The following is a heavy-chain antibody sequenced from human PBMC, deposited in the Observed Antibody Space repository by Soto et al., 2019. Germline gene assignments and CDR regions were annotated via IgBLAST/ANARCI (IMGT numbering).Heavy chain of an antibody. CDR3: ASLAVAGCLDY. J-gene: IGHJ4*02. CDR1: GFTFSSYW. Sequence: PGGSLRLSCAASGFTFSSYWMSWVRQAPGKGLEWVANIKQDGSEKYYVDSVKGRFTISRDNAKNSLYLQMNSLRAEDTAVYYCASLAVAGCLDYWGQGTLVTVSS. CDR2: IKQDGSEK. D-gene: IGHD6-19*01. V-gene: IGHV3-7*01.